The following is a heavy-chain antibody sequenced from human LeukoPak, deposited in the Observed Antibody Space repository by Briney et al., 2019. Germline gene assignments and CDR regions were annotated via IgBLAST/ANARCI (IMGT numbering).Heavy chain of an antibody. D-gene: IGHD6-6*01. J-gene: IGHJ5*02. CDR1: GGSISNYY. CDR2: ISYSGNT. CDR3: ARGRTYRSSSWFDP. V-gene: IGHV4-59*01. Sequence: SETLSLTCTVSGGSISNYYWSWIRQPPGKGLEWIGYISYSGNTNYNPALKSRVTISVDTSKNQFSLKLSSVTAADTAVYYCARGRTYRSSSWFDPWGQGTLVTVSS.